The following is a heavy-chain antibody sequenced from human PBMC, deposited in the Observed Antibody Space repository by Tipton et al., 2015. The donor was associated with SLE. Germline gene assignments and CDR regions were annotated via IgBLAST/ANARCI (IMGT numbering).Heavy chain of an antibody. CDR3: ARVWGTGSRGVDY. D-gene: IGHD2-2*01. CDR2: TYYRSKWYS. V-gene: IGHV6-1*01. Sequence: GLVKPSQNLSLTCAISGDSVSTNSAAWTWIRQSPSRGLEWLGRTYYRSKWYSDYAVSVKSRITINPDTSKNQFSLQLNSVTPEDTAVYYCARVWGTGSRGVDYWGQGTLVTVSS. CDR1: GDSVSTNSAA. J-gene: IGHJ4*02.